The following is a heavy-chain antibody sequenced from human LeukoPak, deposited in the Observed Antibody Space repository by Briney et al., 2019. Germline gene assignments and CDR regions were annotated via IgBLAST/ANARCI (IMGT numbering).Heavy chain of an antibody. V-gene: IGHV3-21*04. Sequence: GGSLRLSCAASGFTFSSYSMNWVRQAPGKGLEWVSSITSSGRYIYYADSVKGRFTISRDNAKNSLYLQMNSLRAEDTALYYCAGSITMTSHNAFDIWGQGTMVTVSS. J-gene: IGHJ3*02. CDR2: ITSSGRYI. CDR1: GFTFSSYS. CDR3: AGSITMTSHNAFDI. D-gene: IGHD3-22*01.